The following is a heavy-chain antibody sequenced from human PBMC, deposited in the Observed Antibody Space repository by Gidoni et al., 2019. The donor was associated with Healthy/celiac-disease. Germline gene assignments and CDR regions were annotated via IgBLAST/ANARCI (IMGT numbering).Heavy chain of an antibody. Sequence: EWVSYISSSSSTIYYADSVKGRFTISRDNAKNSLYLQMNSLRDEDTAVYYCASGFDYGDYSLDYWGQGTLVTVSS. V-gene: IGHV3-48*02. CDR2: ISSSSSTI. J-gene: IGHJ4*02. CDR3: ASGFDYGDYSLDY. D-gene: IGHD4-17*01.